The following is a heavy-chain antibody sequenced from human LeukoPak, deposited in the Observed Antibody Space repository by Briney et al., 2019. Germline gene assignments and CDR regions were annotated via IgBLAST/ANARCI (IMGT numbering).Heavy chain of an antibody. CDR1: GGSISSSSYY. CDR2: IYYSGST. J-gene: IGHJ4*02. CDR3: ARGEEYSSRGRLFDY. V-gene: IGHV4-39*07. Sequence: PSETLSLTCTVSGGSISSSSYYWGWIRQPPGKGLEWIGSIYYSGSTYYIPSLKSRVTISVDTSKNQFSLKLSSVTAADTAVYYCARGEEYSSRGRLFDYWGQGTLVTVSS. D-gene: IGHD6-6*01.